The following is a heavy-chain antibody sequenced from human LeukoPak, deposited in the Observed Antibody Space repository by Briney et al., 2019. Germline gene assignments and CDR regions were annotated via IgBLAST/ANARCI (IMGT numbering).Heavy chain of an antibody. Sequence: GASVKVSCKTSGGTFRSYGFNWVRQAPGQGLEWMGGFIPILGIPKYAQNLQGRVTITADESTSTGYMELSSLRYEDTAVYYCARGLYCSSSTSCYDYGMDVWGQGTTVTVSS. CDR2: FIPILGIP. V-gene: IGHV1-69*10. CDR1: GGTFRSYG. CDR3: ARGLYCSSSTSCYDYGMDV. J-gene: IGHJ6*02. D-gene: IGHD2-2*01.